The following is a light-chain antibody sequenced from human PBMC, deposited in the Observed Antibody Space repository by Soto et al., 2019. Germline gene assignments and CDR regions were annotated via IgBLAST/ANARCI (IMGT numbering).Light chain of an antibody. V-gene: IGLV2-14*01. J-gene: IGLJ2*01. CDR3: SSYTSISTPVV. CDR2: EVS. Sequence: QSALTQPASVSGSPGQSITISCTGTSSDVGGYNYVSWYQQHPGKAPKLMIYEVSNRPAGVSNRFSGSKSGNTASLTISGLQAEDEGDYYCSSYTSISTPVVFGGGTKLTVL. CDR1: SSDVGGYNY.